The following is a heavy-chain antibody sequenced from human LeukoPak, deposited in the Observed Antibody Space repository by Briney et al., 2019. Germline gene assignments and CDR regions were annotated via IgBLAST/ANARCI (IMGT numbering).Heavy chain of an antibody. CDR1: GGSISSSSYY. D-gene: IGHD3-10*01. J-gene: IGHJ5*02. V-gene: IGHV4-39*01. CDR2: IYYSGST. Sequence: PSETLSLTCTVSGGSISSSSYYWGWIRQPPGKGLEWIGSIYYSGSTYYNPSLKSRVTISVDTSKNQFSLKLSSVTAADTAVYYCARPRSSMVRGVSNWFDPWGQGTLVTVSS. CDR3: ARPRSSMVRGVSNWFDP.